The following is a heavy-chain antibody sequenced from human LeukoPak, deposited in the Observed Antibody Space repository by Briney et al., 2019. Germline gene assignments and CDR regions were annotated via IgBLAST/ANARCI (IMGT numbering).Heavy chain of an antibody. J-gene: IGHJ4*02. V-gene: IGHV3-23*01. D-gene: IGHD3-22*01. Sequence: GGSLRLSCAASGFNFSSYAMSWVRQGPGKGLEWVSAISGSGGSTYYADSVKGRFTISRDNSKNTLYLQMNSLRAEDTAVYYCAKEGGDGDYYYDSSGYTEPVDYWGQGTLVTVSS. CDR1: GFNFSSYA. CDR2: ISGSGGST. CDR3: AKEGGDGDYYYDSSGYTEPVDY.